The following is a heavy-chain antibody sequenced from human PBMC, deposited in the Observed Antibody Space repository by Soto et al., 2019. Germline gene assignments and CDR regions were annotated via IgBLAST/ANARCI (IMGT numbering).Heavy chain of an antibody. CDR3: ARVPDR. CDR2: IYHSGST. V-gene: IGHV4-30-2*01. Sequence: PSETLSLTCTVSGVSISSYCWSWIRQPPGKGLEWIGYIYHSGSTYYNPSLKSRVTISVDRSKNQFSLKLSSVTAADTAVYYCARVPDRWGQGTLVTVSS. D-gene: IGHD2-2*01. CDR1: GVSISSYC. J-gene: IGHJ5*02.